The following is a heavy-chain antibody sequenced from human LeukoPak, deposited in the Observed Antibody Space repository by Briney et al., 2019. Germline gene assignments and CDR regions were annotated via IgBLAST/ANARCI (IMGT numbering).Heavy chain of an antibody. J-gene: IGHJ4*02. Sequence: PGGSLELSCGASGLPVSSYGMNWVRQAPGKGLEWVSYISSSGSTIYYADSVKGRFTISRDNAKNSLYLQMNSLRAEDTAVYYCARVVDLDYWGQGTLVTVSS. V-gene: IGHV3-48*04. D-gene: IGHD2-15*01. CDR1: GLPVSSYG. CDR3: ARVVDLDY. CDR2: ISSSGSTI.